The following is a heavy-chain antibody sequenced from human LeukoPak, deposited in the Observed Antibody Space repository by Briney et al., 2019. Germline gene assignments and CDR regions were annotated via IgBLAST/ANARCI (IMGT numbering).Heavy chain of an antibody. CDR2: IYSDNT. CDR1: GFTFSSYG. D-gene: IGHD4/OR15-4a*01. J-gene: IGHJ4*02. CDR3: ARRAGAYSHPYDY. Sequence: PGGSLRLSCEASGFTFSSYGIHWVRQAPGKGLEWVSFIYSDNTHYSDSVKGRFTISRDNSKNTLYLQMNSLRAEDTAVYYCARRAGAYSHPYDYWGQGTLVTVSS. V-gene: IGHV3-NL1*01.